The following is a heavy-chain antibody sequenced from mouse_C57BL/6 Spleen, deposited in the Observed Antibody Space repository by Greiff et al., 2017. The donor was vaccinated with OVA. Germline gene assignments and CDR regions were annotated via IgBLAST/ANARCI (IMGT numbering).Heavy chain of an antibody. D-gene: IGHD2-3*01. V-gene: IGHV2-6*03. Sequence: VKLMESGPGLVAPSQSLSITCTVSGFSLTSYGVHWVRQPPGKGLEWLVVIWSDGSTTYNSALKSRLSISKDNSKSQVFLKMNSLQTDDTARYYGARRDGYYGYFDVWGTGTTVTVSS. CDR1: GFSLTSYG. J-gene: IGHJ1*03. CDR3: ARRDGYYGYFDV. CDR2: IWSDGST.